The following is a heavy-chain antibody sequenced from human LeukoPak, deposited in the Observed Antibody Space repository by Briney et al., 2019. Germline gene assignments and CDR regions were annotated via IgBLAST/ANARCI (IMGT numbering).Heavy chain of an antibody. J-gene: IGHJ6*02. CDR3: ARERIAVAATRSSYYYYGMDV. D-gene: IGHD6-19*01. CDR1: GGSISSYY. V-gene: IGHV4-59*01. Sequence: NPSETLSLTCTVSGGSISSYYWSWLRQPPGRGLEWIGYINYSETTNYNPSLESRVTTSVDTSKNQFSLKLSSVTAADTAVYYCARERIAVAATRSSYYYYGMDVWGQGTTVTVSS. CDR2: INYSETT.